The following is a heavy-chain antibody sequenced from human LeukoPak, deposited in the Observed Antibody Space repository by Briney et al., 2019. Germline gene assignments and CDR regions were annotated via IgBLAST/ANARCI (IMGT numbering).Heavy chain of an antibody. CDR1: GGSIRSYY. CDR2: IYYSGST. Sequence: KPSETLSLTCTVSGGSIRSYYWNWIRQPPGKGLEWMGYIYYSGSTNYNPSLKSRVTISVDTSKNQFSLKLNSVTAADTAVYYCARLAGQFDYWGQGTLVTVSS. D-gene: IGHD6-19*01. CDR3: ARLAGQFDY. V-gene: IGHV4-59*01. J-gene: IGHJ4*02.